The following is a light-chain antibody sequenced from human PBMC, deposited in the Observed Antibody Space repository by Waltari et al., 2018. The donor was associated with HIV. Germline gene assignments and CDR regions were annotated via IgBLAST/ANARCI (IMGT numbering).Light chain of an antibody. CDR3: SAYTRRGTVV. J-gene: IGLJ2*01. V-gene: IGLV2-14*01. CDR2: EVT. CDR1: SSDIGYYDY. Sequence: QSALTQPASVSGSPGQSIVLPCTGSSSDIGYYDYVSWYKRYPGQAPKALIYEVTSRPSGTSSRFSASQSATTPFLTISTLQTDDEADYFCSAYTRRGTVVFGGGTRLTVL.